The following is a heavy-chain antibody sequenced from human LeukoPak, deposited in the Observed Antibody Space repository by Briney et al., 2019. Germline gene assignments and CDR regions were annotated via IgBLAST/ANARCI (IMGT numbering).Heavy chain of an antibody. V-gene: IGHV1-18*01. Sequence: ASVKVSCKAFGYTFTSYGISWVRQAPGQGLEWMGWISAYNGNTNYAQKLQGRVTMTTDTSTSTAYMELRSLRSDDTAVYYCARLVGPPAALRVVSYYYYMDVWGKGTTVTVSS. CDR1: GYTFTSYG. CDR2: ISAYNGNT. J-gene: IGHJ6*03. D-gene: IGHD2-2*01. CDR3: ARLVGPPAALRVVSYYYYMDV.